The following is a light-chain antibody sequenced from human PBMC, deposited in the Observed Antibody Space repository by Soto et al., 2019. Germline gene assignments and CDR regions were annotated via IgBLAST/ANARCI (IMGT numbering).Light chain of an antibody. CDR3: GTWDSSLSVHV. V-gene: IGLV1-51*01. Sequence: QSVLTQPPSLSAAPGQKVTISFSGSSSNIGNNYVSWYQQVPGTAPKLLIYDNNKRPSGNPDRFSGSKSGTSATLGISGLQTEDEADYYCGTWDSSLSVHVFGTGTKVTVL. J-gene: IGLJ1*01. CDR2: DNN. CDR1: SSNIGNNY.